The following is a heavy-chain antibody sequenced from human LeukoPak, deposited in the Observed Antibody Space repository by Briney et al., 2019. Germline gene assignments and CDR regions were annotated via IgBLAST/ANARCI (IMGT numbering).Heavy chain of an antibody. Sequence: ASVKVSCKASGYTFTGYDMHWVRQAPGQGLEWMGWINPNSGGTNYAQTFQGRVTMTRDTSISTAYMELSRLRSDDTAVYYCATEGLLWRFGYWGQGTLVTVSS. J-gene: IGHJ4*02. CDR3: ATEGLLWRFGY. CDR2: INPNSGGT. CDR1: GYTFTGYD. V-gene: IGHV1-2*02. D-gene: IGHD2-21*01.